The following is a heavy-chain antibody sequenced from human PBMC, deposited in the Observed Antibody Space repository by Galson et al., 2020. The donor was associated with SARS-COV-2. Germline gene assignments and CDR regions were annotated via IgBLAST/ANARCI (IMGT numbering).Heavy chain of an antibody. CDR1: GFTFSSYA. CDR3: AKDWVTYDILTGYSN. Sequence: GGSLRLSCAASGFTFSSYAMSWVRQAPGKGLEWVSAISGSGGSTYYADSVTGRFTISRDNSKNTLYLQMNSLRAEDTAVYYCAKDWVTYDILTGYSNWGQGTLVTVSS. J-gene: IGHJ4*02. CDR2: ISGSGGST. V-gene: IGHV3-23*01. D-gene: IGHD3-9*01.